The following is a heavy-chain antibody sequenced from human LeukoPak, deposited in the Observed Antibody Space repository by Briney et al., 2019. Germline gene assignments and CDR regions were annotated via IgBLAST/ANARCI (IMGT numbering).Heavy chain of an antibody. CDR2: IYYTGST. D-gene: IGHD6-13*01. CDR3: ARGHSSSWYYLDY. CDR1: GGSISSYY. V-gene: IGHV4-59*01. Sequence: SETLSLTCAVSGGSISSYYWSWIRQPPGKGLEWIGYIYYTGSTNYNPSLKSRVTISVDTSKNQFSLKLSSVTAADTAVYYCARGHSSSWYYLDYWGQGTLVTVSS. J-gene: IGHJ4*02.